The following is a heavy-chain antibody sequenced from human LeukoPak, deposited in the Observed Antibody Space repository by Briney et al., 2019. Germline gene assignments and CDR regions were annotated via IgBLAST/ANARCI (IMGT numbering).Heavy chain of an antibody. J-gene: IGHJ4*02. V-gene: IGHV3-23*01. Sequence: GGSLRLSCVASGFSFIRNAVNWLRQPPGKGLEWVSGVGATNSDTSYADSVRGRFTIARDNSKNTVSLVMNNLRAEDTAVYYCATHDTTVWVSWSQGTLVTVSS. CDR1: GFSFIRNA. CDR2: VGATNSDT. CDR3: ATHDTTVWVS. D-gene: IGHD4-17*01.